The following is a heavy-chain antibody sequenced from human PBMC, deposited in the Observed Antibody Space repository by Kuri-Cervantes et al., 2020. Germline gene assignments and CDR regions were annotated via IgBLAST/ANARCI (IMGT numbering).Heavy chain of an antibody. J-gene: IGHJ4*02. D-gene: IGHD3-22*01. CDR2: FDPEDGET. CDR1: GYTLTELS. CDR3: ARGPYDSSGYYYYFDY. V-gene: IGHV1-24*01. Sequence: ASVKVSCKVSGYTLTELSMHWVRQAPGKGLEWMGGFDPEDGETIYAQKFQGRVTMTEDTSTDTAYMELSSLRSEDTAVYYCARGPYDSSGYYYYFDYWGQGTLVTVSS.